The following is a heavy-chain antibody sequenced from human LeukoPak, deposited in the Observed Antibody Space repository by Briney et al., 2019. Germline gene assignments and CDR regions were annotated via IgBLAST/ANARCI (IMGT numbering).Heavy chain of an antibody. J-gene: IGHJ5*02. CDR2: TYYRSTWYN. D-gene: IGHD2-2*01. Sequence: SQTLSLTFAISGDSVSSNSAAWNWIRQSPSRGLEWLGRTYYRSTWYNDYAVSVRGRITVNPDTSKNQFSLHLNSVTPEDTAVYYCARRLTQYDCFDPWGQGILVTVPS. CDR3: ARRLTQYDCFDP. V-gene: IGHV6-1*01. CDR1: GDSVSSNSAA.